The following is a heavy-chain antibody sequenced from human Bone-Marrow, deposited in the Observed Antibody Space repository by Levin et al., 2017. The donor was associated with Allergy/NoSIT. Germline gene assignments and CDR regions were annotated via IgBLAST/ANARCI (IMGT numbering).Heavy chain of an antibody. Sequence: PGGSLRLSCVGSGFASSSYAFDWVRQVPGKGLEWVALISFDGTSEKYAESVKGRFIISRDDSKNIVYLQMNSLREDDTAVYYCARESPNFMGFLAGYYDAIAYWGQGTQVTVSS. V-gene: IGHV3-30*04. CDR1: GFASSSYA. D-gene: IGHD3-9*01. CDR3: ARESPNFMGFLAGYYDAIAY. CDR2: ISFDGTSE. J-gene: IGHJ4*02.